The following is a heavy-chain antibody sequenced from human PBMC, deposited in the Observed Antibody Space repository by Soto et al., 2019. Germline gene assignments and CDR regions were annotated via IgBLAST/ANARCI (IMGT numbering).Heavy chain of an antibody. CDR2: AYHNGLT. CDR1: GDSVTTNYW. CDR3: ARDAAVPGESDRFDY. Sequence: LSLTCAVSGDSVTTNYWWSWVRQAPGKGLEWIGEAYHNGLTNYNPSLKSRVTMSVDTSKHQFSLKLTSVTAADTAIYYCARDAAVPGESDRFDYWGQGILVTVSS. V-gene: IGHV4-4*02. D-gene: IGHD2-15*01. J-gene: IGHJ4*02.